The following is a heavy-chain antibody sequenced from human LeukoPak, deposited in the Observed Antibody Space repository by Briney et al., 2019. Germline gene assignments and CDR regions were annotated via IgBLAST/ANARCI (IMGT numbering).Heavy chain of an antibody. J-gene: IGHJ4*02. CDR3: ARGPPFDY. V-gene: IGHV3-9*01. CDR1: GFIFNNYA. CDR2: ISWNSGSI. Sequence: AGGSLRLSCAGSGFIFNNYAMHWVRQPPGKGLEWVSGISWNSGSIDYADSVKGRFTISRDNSKNTLYLQMNSLRAEDTAVYYCARGPPFDYWGQGTLVTVSS.